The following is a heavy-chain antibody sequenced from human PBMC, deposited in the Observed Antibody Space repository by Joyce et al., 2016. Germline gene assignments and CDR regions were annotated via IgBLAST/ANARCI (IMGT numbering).Heavy chain of an antibody. CDR1: GGPFRGFF. CDR3: ARSQWLAPLMY. Sequence: QVQLQQWGAGLLKPSETLFLTCAVSGGPFRGFFLTWVRQPPGKGLEWIGEINNSGATNYNPSLKTRVTFAVDTSKNQFSLKLTSLSAADTAVYYCARSQWLAPLMYWGQGTPVTVSS. V-gene: IGHV4-34*01. J-gene: IGHJ4*02. CDR2: INNSGAT. D-gene: IGHD6-19*01.